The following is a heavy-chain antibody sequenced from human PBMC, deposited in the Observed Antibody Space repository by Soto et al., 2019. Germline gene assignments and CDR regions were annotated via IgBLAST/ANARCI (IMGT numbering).Heavy chain of an antibody. V-gene: IGHV4-59*08. Sequence: QVQLQESGPGLVKPSETLSLTCTVSGGSISSYYWTWIRQPPGQGLEWIGFMYNSGSTHYNPSLKSRVTLSLDTSKNQFSLNLRSVTAADTAVYYCASMGYHYGSGSYPLDYWGQGTLVTVSS. CDR2: MYNSGST. CDR1: GGSISSYY. D-gene: IGHD3-10*01. J-gene: IGHJ4*02. CDR3: ASMGYHYGSGSYPLDY.